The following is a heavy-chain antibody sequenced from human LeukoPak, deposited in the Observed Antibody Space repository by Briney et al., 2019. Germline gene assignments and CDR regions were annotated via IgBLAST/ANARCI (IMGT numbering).Heavy chain of an antibody. J-gene: IGHJ4*02. CDR3: AKGTGSSGYYDSSGYPDY. CDR2: ISYDGSNK. Sequence: GGSLRLSCAASGFTFNTYGMHWVRQAPGKGLEWVAVISYDGSNKYYADSVKGRFTISRDNSKNTLYLQMNSLRAEDTAVYYCAKGTGSSGYYDSSGYPDYWGQGTLVTVSS. V-gene: IGHV3-30*18. D-gene: IGHD3-22*01. CDR1: GFTFNTYG.